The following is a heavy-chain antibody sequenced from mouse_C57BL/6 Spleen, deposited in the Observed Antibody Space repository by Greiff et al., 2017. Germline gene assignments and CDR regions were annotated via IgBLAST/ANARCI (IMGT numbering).Heavy chain of an antibody. J-gene: IGHJ2*01. D-gene: IGHD1-1*01. CDR2: IYPGDGDT. Sequence: QVQLQQSGPELVKPGASVKISCKASGYAFSSSWMNWVKQRPGKGLEWIGRIYPGDGDTNYNGKFKGKATLTADKSSSTAYMQLSSPTSEDSAVYFCARGDYYGSSYGPFDYWGQGTTLTVSS. CDR1: GYAFSSSW. CDR3: ARGDYYGSSYGPFDY. V-gene: IGHV1-82*01.